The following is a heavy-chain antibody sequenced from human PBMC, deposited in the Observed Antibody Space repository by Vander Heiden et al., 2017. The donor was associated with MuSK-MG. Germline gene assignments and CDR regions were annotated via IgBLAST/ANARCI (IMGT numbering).Heavy chain of an antibody. Sequence: EVQLLESGGGLVQPGGSLRLSCAASGFTFSTYAMTWVRQAPGKGLEWVSSISGSSDTTYYADSVKGRFTISRDNSKSTLYLQMNSLRAEDTAIYYCAKRVADSIGLWFSPYFQHWGQGTLVTVSS. V-gene: IGHV3-23*01. CDR2: ISGSSDTT. CDR3: AKRVADSIGLWFSPYFQH. J-gene: IGHJ1*01. D-gene: IGHD3-22*01. CDR1: GFTFSTYA.